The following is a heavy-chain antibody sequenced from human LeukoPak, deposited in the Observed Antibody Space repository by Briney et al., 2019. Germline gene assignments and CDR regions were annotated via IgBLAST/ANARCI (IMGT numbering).Heavy chain of an antibody. CDR3: ARVGYSRSWHSGSAFDI. CDR2: ISNGDGTI. D-gene: IGHD6-13*01. J-gene: IGHJ3*02. CDR1: GFTFSTYE. Sequence: GGSLRLSCAASGFTFSTYEMNWVRQAPGKGLEWVSYISNGDGTIKYADSVKGRFTISRDNTKNSLYLQMNSLRVEDTAVYYCARVGYSRSWHSGSAFDIWGQGTMVTVSS. V-gene: IGHV3-48*03.